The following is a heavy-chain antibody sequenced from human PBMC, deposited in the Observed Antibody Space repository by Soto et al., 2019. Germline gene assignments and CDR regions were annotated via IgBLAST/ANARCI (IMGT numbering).Heavy chain of an antibody. CDR2: ISYDGSNK. Sequence: QVQLVESGGGVVQPGRSLRLSCAASGFTFSSYAMHWVRQAPGKGLEWVAVISYDGSNKYYADSVKGRFTISRDNSKKTRYLQMNSRRAEDTAVDYCARDKSPYSSGWHNRHFDYWGQGTLVTVSS. V-gene: IGHV3-30-3*01. D-gene: IGHD6-19*01. CDR3: ARDKSPYSSGWHNRHFDY. CDR1: GFTFSSYA. J-gene: IGHJ4*02.